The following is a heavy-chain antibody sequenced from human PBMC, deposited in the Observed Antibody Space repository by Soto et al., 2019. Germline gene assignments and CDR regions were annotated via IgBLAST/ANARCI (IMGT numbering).Heavy chain of an antibody. CDR1: GGTFSTST. CDR2: TIPLLNVA. Sequence: GASVKVSCKASGGTFSTSTFTWVRQAPGQGLEWMGRTIPLLNVADYAQDFQGRLTITADKSTSTTYMELTSLTSKDTAVYHCARDSPIGSTFSGYDAIDSWGQGTLVTVSS. J-gene: IGHJ4*02. D-gene: IGHD5-12*01. V-gene: IGHV1-69*04. CDR3: ARDSPIGSTFSGYDAIDS.